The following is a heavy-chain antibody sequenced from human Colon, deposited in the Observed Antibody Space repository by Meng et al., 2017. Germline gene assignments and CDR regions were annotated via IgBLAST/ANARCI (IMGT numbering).Heavy chain of an antibody. V-gene: IGHV4-31*03. CDR2: FYFSGNT. J-gene: IGHJ5*02. Sequence: QVHAQESGPGLVQPSQTLSLTCTVSGDSISSGNHYWSWSRQHPGKGLEWIGYFYFSGNTYYNPSLKSRVTISVDTSKNQFSLNLRSVTAADTAVYYCARYYYDSSGVTYFDPWGQGTLVTVSS. CDR3: ARYYYDSSGVTYFDP. D-gene: IGHD3-22*01. CDR1: GDSISSGNHY.